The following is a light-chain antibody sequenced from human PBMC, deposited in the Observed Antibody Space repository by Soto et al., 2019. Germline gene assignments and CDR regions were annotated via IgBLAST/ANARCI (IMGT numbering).Light chain of an antibody. CDR1: QSVSSN. CDR2: GAS. CDR3: QQYTNWPPGVT. Sequence: EIVMTQSPATLSVSPGERATLSCRASQSVSSNLAWYQQKPGQAPRLLIYGASTSATGIPARFTGSGSGTEFTLTISSLQSEDFAVYYCQQYTNWPPGVTFGGGTKVEIK. V-gene: IGKV3-15*01. J-gene: IGKJ4*01.